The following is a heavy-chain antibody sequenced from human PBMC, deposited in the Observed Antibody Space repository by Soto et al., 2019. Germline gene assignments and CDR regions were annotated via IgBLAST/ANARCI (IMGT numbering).Heavy chain of an antibody. J-gene: IGHJ4*02. D-gene: IGHD3-10*01. CDR1: GFTFSSYS. CDR3: ARGYYGSGSYWMEAYYFDY. CDR2: ISSSSSTI. Sequence: PGGSLRLSCAASGFTFSSYSMNWVRQAPGKGLEWVSYISSSSSTIYYADSVKGRFTISRDNAKNSLYLQMNSLRAEDTAVYYCARGYYGSGSYWMEAYYFDYWGQGTLVTVSS. V-gene: IGHV3-48*01.